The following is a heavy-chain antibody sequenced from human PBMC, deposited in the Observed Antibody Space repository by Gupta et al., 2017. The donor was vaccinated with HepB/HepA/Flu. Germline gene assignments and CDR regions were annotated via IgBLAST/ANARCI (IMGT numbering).Heavy chain of an antibody. J-gene: IGHJ3*02. CDR1: GGTFSSYA. CDR3: AKDNNYYDSSGYLHGDAFDI. Sequence: VQLVQSGAEVKKPGPSVKVSCKASGGTFSSYATRRVRQASGQGLEWMGRIIPILGIANYAQKFQGRVTITADKSTSTAYMELSSLRSEDTAVYYCAKDNNYYDSSGYLHGDAFDIWGQGTMVTVSS. CDR2: IIPILGIA. V-gene: IGHV1-69*04. D-gene: IGHD3-22*01.